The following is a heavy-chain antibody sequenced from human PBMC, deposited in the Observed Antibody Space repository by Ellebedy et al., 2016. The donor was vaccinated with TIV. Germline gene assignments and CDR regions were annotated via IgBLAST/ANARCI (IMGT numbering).Heavy chain of an antibody. CDR1: GYSFTNYW. CDR3: ARHPIHLYCGGDCHTYRFFDL. Sequence: GESLKISCKGFGYSFTNYWIGWVRQMPGKGLEWMGSTYPGDFDTRYSPSVQGPVTISADKSSKTAYLQWSSLKASDTAMYYCARHPIHLYCGGDCHTYRFFDLWGRGTLVTVSS. CDR2: TYPGDFDT. D-gene: IGHD2-21*02. V-gene: IGHV5-51*01. J-gene: IGHJ2*01.